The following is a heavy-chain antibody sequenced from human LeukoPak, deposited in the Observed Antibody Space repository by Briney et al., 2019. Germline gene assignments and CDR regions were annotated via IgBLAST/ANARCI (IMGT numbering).Heavy chain of an antibody. V-gene: IGHV3-33*06. CDR2: TWYDGTNK. Sequence: GRSLRLSCAASGFTFSSYGMHWVRQAPGKGLEWVAVTWYDGTNKYYADSVKGRFTISRDNSKNTLYLQMNSRSAEDTAVYYCAKGSSSVRSSSSFIDYWGQGTLVTVSS. J-gene: IGHJ4*02. D-gene: IGHD6-6*01. CDR1: GFTFSSYG. CDR3: AKGSSSVRSSSSFIDY.